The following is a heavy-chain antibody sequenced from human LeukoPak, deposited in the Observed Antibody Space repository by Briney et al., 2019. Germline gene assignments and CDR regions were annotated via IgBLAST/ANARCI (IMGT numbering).Heavy chain of an antibody. D-gene: IGHD3-10*01. CDR3: ARETARGDGMDV. Sequence: PSETLSLTCTVSGGFVSSGSYYWSWIRQPPGKGLEWIGYIYYSGSTNYNPSLKSRVTISVDASKNQFSLKLSSVTAADTAVYYCARETARGDGMDVWGQGTTVTVSS. V-gene: IGHV4-61*01. CDR1: GGFVSSGSYY. J-gene: IGHJ6*02. CDR2: IYYSGST.